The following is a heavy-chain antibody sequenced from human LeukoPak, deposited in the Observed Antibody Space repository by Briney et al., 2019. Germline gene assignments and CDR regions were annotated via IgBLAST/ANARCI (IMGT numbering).Heavy chain of an antibody. CDR1: GGSITTYS. Sequence: PSETLSLTCTVSGGSITTYSWSWIRQPAGKGLELIGRIYASGSTTYNPSLKSRVTMSVDTSKNQFSVRLTSVAAADTAVYYCARAAYCSGASCYFDDWGQGTLVTVSS. V-gene: IGHV4-4*07. CDR2: IYASGST. J-gene: IGHJ4*02. CDR3: ARAAYCSGASCYFDD. D-gene: IGHD2-15*01.